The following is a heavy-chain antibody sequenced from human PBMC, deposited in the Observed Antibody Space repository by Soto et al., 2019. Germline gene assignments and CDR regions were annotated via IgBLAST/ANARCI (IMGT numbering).Heavy chain of an antibody. Sequence: QVQLQQWGAGLLKPSETLSLTCAVYGGSFSGYYWSWIRQPPGKGLEWIGEINHSGSTNYNPSLKSRVTISVDTSKNQFSLKLSSVTAADTAVYYCARAWILNWFDPWGQGTLVTVPS. V-gene: IGHV4-34*01. CDR3: ARAWILNWFDP. CDR1: GGSFSGYY. D-gene: IGHD2-2*03. J-gene: IGHJ5*02. CDR2: INHSGST.